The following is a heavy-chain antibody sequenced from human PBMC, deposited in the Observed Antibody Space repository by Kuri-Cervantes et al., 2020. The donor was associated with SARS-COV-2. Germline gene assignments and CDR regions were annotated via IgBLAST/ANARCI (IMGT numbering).Heavy chain of an antibody. CDR2: ISYDGSNK. V-gene: IGHV3-30-3*01. CDR3: ARAQRGLMVALDY. D-gene: IGHD5-12*01. CDR1: GFTFSSYA. J-gene: IGHJ4*02. Sequence: LSLTCAASGFTFSSYAMHWVRQAPGKGLEWVAVISYDGSNKYYADSVKGRFTISRDNSKNTLYLQMNSLRAEDTAVYYCARAQRGLMVALDYWGQGTLVTVSS.